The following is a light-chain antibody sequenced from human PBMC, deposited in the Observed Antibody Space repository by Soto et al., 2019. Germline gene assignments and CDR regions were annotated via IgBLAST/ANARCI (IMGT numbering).Light chain of an antibody. Sequence: DIQMTQSPSTLSASVGDRVTITCRASQCISSWLAWYQQKPGKAPRLLIYDASYLERGVPSRFSGSGSGTEFTLTISDLQPDDLATYYCQQYNSFWTFGQGTKVEI. J-gene: IGKJ1*01. CDR2: DAS. V-gene: IGKV1-5*01. CDR1: QCISSW. CDR3: QQYNSFWT.